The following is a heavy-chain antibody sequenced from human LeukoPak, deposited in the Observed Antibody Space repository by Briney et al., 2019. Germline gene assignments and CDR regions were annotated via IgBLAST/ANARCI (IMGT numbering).Heavy chain of an antibody. CDR3: ARAIKKEMVRGVITMGD. CDR2: ISADGRST. V-gene: IGHV3-64*04. J-gene: IGHJ4*02. D-gene: IGHD3-10*01. Sequence: GGSLRLSCSASGFTFTNYAIHWVRQAPGKGLEYVSAISADGRSTYYADSVKGRFTLSRDNSKNTLYLQMNSLRAEDTAVYYCARAIKKEMVRGVITMGDWGQGTLVTVSS. CDR1: GFTFTNYA.